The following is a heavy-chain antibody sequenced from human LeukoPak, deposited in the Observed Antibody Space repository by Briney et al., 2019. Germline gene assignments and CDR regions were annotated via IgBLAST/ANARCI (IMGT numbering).Heavy chain of an antibody. CDR2: IIPNSGGT. D-gene: IGHD3-3*01. CDR3: ARIFWSGSNWFDP. V-gene: IGHV1-2*06. CDR1: GYTFTGYY. Sequence: ASVKVSCKDSGYTFTGYYMHWVRHDPGQGLEWMGRIIPNSGGTKYTQKLQGRGTMTRDTSISTAYMELSRLRSDDTAVYYWARIFWSGSNWFDPWGEGTLVTVSS. J-gene: IGHJ5*02.